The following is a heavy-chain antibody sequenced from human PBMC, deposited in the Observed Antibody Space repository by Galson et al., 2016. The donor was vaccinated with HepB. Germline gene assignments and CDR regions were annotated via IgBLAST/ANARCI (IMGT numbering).Heavy chain of an antibody. D-gene: IGHD3-16*01. CDR1: GFTLSSYS. CDR2: ITSRSTAI. J-gene: IGHJ6*02. V-gene: IGHV3-48*04. CDR3: ARTPATNCYGYWCYYYGMDV. Sequence: SLRLSCAASGFTLSSYSMNWVRQTPGKGLEWVSYITSRSTAIYYADSVKGRFTISRDNANNSLYLQMNSLSAEDTAVYFCARTPATNCYGYWCYYYGMDVWGQGTTVTVSS.